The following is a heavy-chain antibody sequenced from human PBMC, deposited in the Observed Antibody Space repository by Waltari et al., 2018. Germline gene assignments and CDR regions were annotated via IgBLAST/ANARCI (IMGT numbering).Heavy chain of an antibody. CDR1: GFSFRNYA. V-gene: IGHV3-30-3*01. J-gene: IGHJ4*02. CDR2: ISDFGNNK. Sequence: QGQLVESGGGVVQPGRSLRLSCAASGFSFRNYAMHWVRQAPGKGLEWMAFISDFGNNKYYADSVEGRFTISRDNYKNTLYVHMTSLRPEDTAVYYCARVPLRTGDGDYWGQGTLVTVSS. D-gene: IGHD7-27*01. CDR3: ARVPLRTGDGDY.